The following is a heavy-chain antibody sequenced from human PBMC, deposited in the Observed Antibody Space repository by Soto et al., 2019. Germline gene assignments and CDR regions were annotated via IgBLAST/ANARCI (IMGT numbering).Heavy chain of an antibody. V-gene: IGHV1-18*01. Sequence: GASVKVSCKASGYTFTSYGISWVRQAPGQGLEWMGWISANNGNTNYAQKLQGRVTMTRDTSTSTAYMELSSLRSDDTAVYYCASEAGGYYFDYWGQGTLVTVSS. D-gene: IGHD3-10*01. CDR2: ISANNGNT. J-gene: IGHJ4*02. CDR3: ASEAGGYYFDY. CDR1: GYTFTSYG.